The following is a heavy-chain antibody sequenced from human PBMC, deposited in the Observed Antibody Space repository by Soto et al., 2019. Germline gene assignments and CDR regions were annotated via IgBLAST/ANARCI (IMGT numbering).Heavy chain of an antibody. Sequence: SGGSLRLSCAASGFTVSSNYMSWVRQAPGKGLEWVSVIYSGGSTYYADSVKGRFTISRDNAKNTLYLQMNSLRAEDTAVYYCARDPGHYYGSGSFGFLDYWGQGTLVTVSS. D-gene: IGHD3-10*01. CDR2: IYSGGST. CDR3: ARDPGHYYGSGSFGFLDY. V-gene: IGHV3-53*01. J-gene: IGHJ4*02. CDR1: GFTVSSNY.